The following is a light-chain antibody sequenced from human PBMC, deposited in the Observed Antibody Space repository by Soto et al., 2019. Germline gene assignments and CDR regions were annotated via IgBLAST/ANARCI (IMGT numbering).Light chain of an antibody. Sequence: QSVLTQPPSASGTPGQRVTISCSGSSSNIGSNYVYWYQQLPGTAPKLLIYRNNQRPSGVPDRFSGSKSGTSASLAISGLRSEDEADYYCAAWDDSLSRVVFGGGTQLTVL. J-gene: IGLJ2*01. V-gene: IGLV1-47*01. CDR1: SSNIGSNY. CDR2: RNN. CDR3: AAWDDSLSRVV.